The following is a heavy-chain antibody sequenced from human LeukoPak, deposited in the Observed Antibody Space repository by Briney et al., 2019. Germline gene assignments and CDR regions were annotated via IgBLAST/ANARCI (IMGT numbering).Heavy chain of an antibody. CDR1: GGSLSSHY. CDR3: ARQTGRLDP. J-gene: IGHJ5*02. V-gene: IGHV4-59*11. CDR2: IYYNGNT. Sequence: SETLSLTCTVSGGSLSSHYWSRIRQPPGKGLEWIGYIYYNGNTNYNPSLKSRVTISVDTSKNQFSLKLNSVTAADTAMYYCARQTGRLDPWGQGTLVTVSS.